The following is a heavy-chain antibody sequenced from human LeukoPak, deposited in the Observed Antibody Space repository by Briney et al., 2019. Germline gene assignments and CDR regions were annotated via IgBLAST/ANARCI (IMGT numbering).Heavy chain of an antibody. CDR2: ISAYNGNT. CDR3: ARELYGDYAPFDY. D-gene: IGHD4-17*01. Sequence: ASVKVSCKAFGYTFTSYGFTWVRQAPGQGLEWMGWISAYNGNTNYAQKLQGRVTMTTDTSTSTAYMELRSLRSDDTAVYYCARELYGDYAPFDYWGQGTLVTVSS. J-gene: IGHJ4*02. CDR1: GYTFTSYG. V-gene: IGHV1-18*01.